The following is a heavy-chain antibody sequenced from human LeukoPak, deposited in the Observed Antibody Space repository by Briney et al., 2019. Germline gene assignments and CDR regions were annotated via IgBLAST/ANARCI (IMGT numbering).Heavy chain of an antibody. Sequence: PGGSLRLSCAASGFTFGSYAMHWVRQAPGKGLEWVAVISYDGSNKYYADSVKGRFTISRDNSKNTLYLQMNSLRAEDTAVYYCARAKFYFDYWGQGTLVTVSS. V-gene: IGHV3-30-3*01. CDR1: GFTFGSYA. CDR2: ISYDGSNK. J-gene: IGHJ4*02. CDR3: ARAKFYFDY.